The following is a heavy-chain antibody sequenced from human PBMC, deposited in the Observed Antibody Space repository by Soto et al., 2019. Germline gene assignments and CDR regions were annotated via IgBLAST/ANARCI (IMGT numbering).Heavy chain of an antibody. CDR2: ILPSVGKA. Sequence: QVQLVQSGAEVKKPGSSVKVSCQASGGTFSNFVFSWVRQAPGQGLECMGGILPSVGKANYAQHFQGRVTLTADESTATVYLELSSLKSEDTAVYYCARGWNDFPHWGQGPLVTVSS. CDR1: GGTFSNFV. J-gene: IGHJ1*01. D-gene: IGHD1-1*01. V-gene: IGHV1-69*01. CDR3: ARGWNDFPH.